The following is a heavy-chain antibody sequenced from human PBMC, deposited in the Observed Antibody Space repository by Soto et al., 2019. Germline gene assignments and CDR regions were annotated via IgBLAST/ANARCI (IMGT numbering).Heavy chain of an antibody. CDR1: GYTFADYG. J-gene: IGHJ2*01. Sequence: QAQLVQSGAEVKKPGASVKVSCQAGGYTFADYGISWVRQDPGQGLEWVGWIGPYNGNTNYAQNLQDRVTMTTDTSTTTAYMELRSLRSDDTALYYCARCYCTVGSCYTCWHFDLWGRGTLLTVSS. CDR3: ARCYCTVGSCYTCWHFDL. V-gene: IGHV1-18*01. CDR2: IGPYNGNT. D-gene: IGHD2-15*01.